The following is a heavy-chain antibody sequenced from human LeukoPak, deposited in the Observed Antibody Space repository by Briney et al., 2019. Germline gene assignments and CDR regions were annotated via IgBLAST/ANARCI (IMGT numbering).Heavy chain of an antibody. CDR3: ARVGGWGDYHYYGMDV. V-gene: IGHV4-38-2*02. CDR1: GYSISSGYY. Sequence: PSETLSLTCTVSGYSISSGYYWGWIRQPPGKGLEWIGSIYHSGSTYYNPSLKSRVTISVDTSKNQFSLKLSSVTAADTAVYYCARVGGWGDYHYYGMDVWGQGTTVTVSS. CDR2: IYHSGST. D-gene: IGHD6-19*01. J-gene: IGHJ6*02.